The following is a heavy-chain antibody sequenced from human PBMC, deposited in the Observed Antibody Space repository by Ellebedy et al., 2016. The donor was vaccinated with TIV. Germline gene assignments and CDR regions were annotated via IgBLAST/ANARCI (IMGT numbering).Heavy chain of an antibody. J-gene: IGHJ6*02. CDR2: IKEDGSET. Sequence: GGSLRLSCGASGFSLSYYWMNWVRQAPGKGLEWVANIKEDGSETYYVDSVKGRFTISRDNAKNSVYLQMNSLRGEDTAVYYCARHRVPGDVWGQGTTVIVSS. D-gene: IGHD4/OR15-4a*01. V-gene: IGHV3-7*03. CDR3: ARHRVPGDV. CDR1: GFSLSYYW.